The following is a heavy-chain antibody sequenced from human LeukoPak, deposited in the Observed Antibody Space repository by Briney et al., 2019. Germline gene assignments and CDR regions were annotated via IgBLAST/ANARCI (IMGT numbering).Heavy chain of an antibody. CDR1: GFTFGAYY. D-gene: IGHD6-19*01. CDR3: ARESAVGYGPFDY. CDR2: IRGDGRET. Sequence: WESLRLSCAASGFTFGAYYMSWVRQAPGKGLEWVANIRGDGRETFYADSLRGRFSIFRDNARNSVSLQMNSLSAEDTGVYYCARESAVGYGPFDYWGQGTLVTVSS. J-gene: IGHJ4*02. V-gene: IGHV3-7*03.